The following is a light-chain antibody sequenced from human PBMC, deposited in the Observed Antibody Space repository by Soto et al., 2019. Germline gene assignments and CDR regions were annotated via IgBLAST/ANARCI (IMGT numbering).Light chain of an antibody. V-gene: IGLV2-14*01. CDR1: SSDVGGYNY. CDR2: EVS. J-gene: IGLJ1*01. Sequence: QSVLTQPASVSGSPGQSITISCTGTSSDVGGYNYASWYQQHPGKAPKLMIYEVSNRPSGVSNRFSGSKSANTASLTISGLQAEDEADYFCSSYGSTSTRYVFGTGSKLTVL. CDR3: SSYGSTSTRYV.